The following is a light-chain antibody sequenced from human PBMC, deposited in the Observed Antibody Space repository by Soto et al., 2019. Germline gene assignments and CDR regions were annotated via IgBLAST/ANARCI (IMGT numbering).Light chain of an antibody. V-gene: IGLV1-44*01. Sequence: QSVLTQPPSASGTPGQRVTISCSGSRSNIGTYTVNWYQQVPGTAPKLLIYTDYQRASGVPDRFFGSKSGTSASLAIIGLQAEDEADYYCASWDDSLNGGVFGGGTKVTVL. J-gene: IGLJ3*02. CDR2: TDY. CDR3: ASWDDSLNGGV. CDR1: RSNIGTYT.